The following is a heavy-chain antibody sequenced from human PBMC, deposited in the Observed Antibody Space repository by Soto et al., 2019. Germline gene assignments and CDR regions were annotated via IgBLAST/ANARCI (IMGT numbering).Heavy chain of an antibody. V-gene: IGHV1-3*01. CDR3: ARGFAPDYYDSSGYEAFDI. CDR2: INAGNGNT. CDR1: GYTFTSYA. J-gene: IGHJ3*02. D-gene: IGHD3-22*01. Sequence: ASVNVSCKASGYTFTSYAMHWVRQAPGQRLEWMGWINAGNGNTKYSQKFQGRVTITRDTSASTAYMELSSLRSEDTAVYYCARGFAPDYYDSSGYEAFDIWGQGTMVTVSS.